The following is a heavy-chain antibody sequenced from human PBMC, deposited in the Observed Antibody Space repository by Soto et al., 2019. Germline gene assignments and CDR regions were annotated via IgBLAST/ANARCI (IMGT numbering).Heavy chain of an antibody. CDR3: ARERAVADAGTRCFDS. J-gene: IGHJ5*01. CDR2: IHYSGST. D-gene: IGHD6-13*01. V-gene: IGHV4-59*01. Sequence: PSQTMSLTCTVSAGSLSSYYWSWIRPPPWNGLEWIGYIHYSGSTNYNPCLRSRVPISGDTSKSQFSLKLSSVTSEDTAVYYCARERAVADAGTRCFDSWGQGTLVTVSS. CDR1: AGSLSSYY.